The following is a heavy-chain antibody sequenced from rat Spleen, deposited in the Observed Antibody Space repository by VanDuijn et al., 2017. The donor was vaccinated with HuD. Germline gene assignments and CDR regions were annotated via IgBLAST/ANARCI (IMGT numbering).Heavy chain of an antibody. CDR1: GFTFTNYD. CDR2: ISSGGGST. Sequence: EVQLVESGGGLVQPGRSLKLSCAASGFTFTNYDMAWVRQAPAKGLEWIASISSGGGSTYYPDSVKGRFTITRDNAKSTLYLQMNSLRSENTATYYCTRDQPILFDYWGQGTLVTVSS. CDR3: TRDQPILFDY. J-gene: IGHJ3*01. V-gene: IGHV5-27*01. D-gene: IGHD3-4*01.